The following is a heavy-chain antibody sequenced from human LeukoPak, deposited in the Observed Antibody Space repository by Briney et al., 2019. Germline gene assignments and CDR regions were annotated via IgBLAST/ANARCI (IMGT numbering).Heavy chain of an antibody. CDR2: ISDSGGST. D-gene: IGHD4-17*01. CDR3: TDLGDYGVG. J-gene: IGHJ4*02. CDR1: GFPFSSYA. Sequence: AGGSLRLSCSASGFPFSSYAMHWVRQAPGKGLEYVSAISDSGGSTYYADSVKGRFTISRDNSKNTLYLQINSLRTEDTAVYYCTDLGDYGVGWGQGTLVTVSS. V-gene: IGHV3-64*04.